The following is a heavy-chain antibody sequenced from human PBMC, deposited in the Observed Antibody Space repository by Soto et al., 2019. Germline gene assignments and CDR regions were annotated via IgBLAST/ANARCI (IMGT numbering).Heavy chain of an antibody. D-gene: IGHD2-15*01. V-gene: IGHV1-2*02. J-gene: IGHJ4*02. Sequence: ASVKVSCKASGYNFNGYYLHWLRQAPGQGLEWMGWIVPNSGGTYSAQKFQGRLTRTRDSSISTTYLDLSSLTSDETAVYYCARGFLYCSDGACYVDSWGQGTPVTVSS. CDR2: IVPNSGGT. CDR3: ARGFLYCSDGACYVDS. CDR1: GYNFNGYY.